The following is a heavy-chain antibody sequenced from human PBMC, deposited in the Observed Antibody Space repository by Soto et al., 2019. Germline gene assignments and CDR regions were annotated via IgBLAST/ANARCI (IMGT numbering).Heavy chain of an antibody. D-gene: IGHD4-17*01. Sequence: QVQLVQSGAEVKKPGASVKVSCKASGYTFTSYDINWVRQATGQGLEWMGWMNPNSGNTGYAQKFQGRVTMTRNTSISTAYMELSSLRSEDTAVYYCVRGRVTPYGDYDSWFDPWGQGTLVTVSS. J-gene: IGHJ5*02. CDR1: GYTFTSYD. CDR3: VRGRVTPYGDYDSWFDP. V-gene: IGHV1-8*01. CDR2: MNPNSGNT.